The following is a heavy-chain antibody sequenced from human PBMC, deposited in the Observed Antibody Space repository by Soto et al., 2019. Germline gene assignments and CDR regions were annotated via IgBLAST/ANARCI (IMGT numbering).Heavy chain of an antibody. V-gene: IGHV3-23*01. D-gene: IGHD2-21*01. J-gene: IGHJ5*02. Sequence: EVQLLESGGSLVQPGGSLRLSCAASGFTFSTFAMNWVRQAPGEGLEWVSSISGSGGNTQYADSVKGRVTISRDNSKNTLYLQVNTLRAEDTAVYYCAKCDVLMTTSGGWCNGFDPWGQGNLVMVSS. CDR3: AKCDVLMTTSGGWCNGFDP. CDR2: ISGSGGNT. CDR1: GFTFSTFA.